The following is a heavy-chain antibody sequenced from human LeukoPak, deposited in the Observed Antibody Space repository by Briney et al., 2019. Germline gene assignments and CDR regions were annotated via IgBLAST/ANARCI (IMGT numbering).Heavy chain of an antibody. CDR2: ISGSGGST. D-gene: IGHD6-19*01. J-gene: IGHJ4*02. CDR3: AKDITSIAVAAPGSDY. Sequence: PGGSLRLSCAASGFTFSSYAMSWVRQAPGKGLEWVSAISGSGGSTYYADSVKGRFTISRDNSKNMLYLQMNSLRAEDTAVYYCAKDITSIAVAAPGSDYWGQGTLVTVSS. CDR1: GFTFSSYA. V-gene: IGHV3-23*01.